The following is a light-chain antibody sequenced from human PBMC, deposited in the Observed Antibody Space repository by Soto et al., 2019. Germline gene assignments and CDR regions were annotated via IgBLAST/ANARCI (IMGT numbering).Light chain of an antibody. Sequence: EIVITQSPATLSVSPGERATLSCRASQSVSRNLAWYQQKPGQAPRLLIYGASTRATGIPARFSGSGSGTEFTLTISSLQSEDFAVYFCQQYNNWPPWTFGQGTKVDNK. CDR3: QQYNNWPPWT. CDR1: QSVSRN. V-gene: IGKV3-15*01. J-gene: IGKJ1*01. CDR2: GAS.